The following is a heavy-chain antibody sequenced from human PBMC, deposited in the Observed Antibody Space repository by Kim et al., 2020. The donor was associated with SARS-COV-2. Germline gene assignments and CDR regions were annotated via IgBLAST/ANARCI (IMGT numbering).Heavy chain of an antibody. J-gene: IGHJ4*02. CDR2: FDRTNE. V-gene: IGHV3-33*06. CDR3: TNVDY. Sequence: FDRTNEYYSDSVKVRFTISRDNSKKTLFLQMNRLRAEDTAVYYCTNVDYWGQGTLVTVSS.